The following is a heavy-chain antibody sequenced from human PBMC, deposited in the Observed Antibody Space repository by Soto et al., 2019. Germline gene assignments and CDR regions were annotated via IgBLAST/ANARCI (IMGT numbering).Heavy chain of an antibody. CDR3: ARDRPHAWLDP. J-gene: IGHJ5*02. V-gene: IGHV1-46*01. Sequence: QVQLVQSGADVKEPGASVKVSCKASGYTFSDHYVQWVRQAPGQGLEWVAMINPADGTTRYAQMFQGRVTLTRDTYTNTVYMEMSSLRSEDTAFYYCARDRPHAWLDPWGQGTLVTVS. CDR1: GYTFSDHY. CDR2: INPADGTT.